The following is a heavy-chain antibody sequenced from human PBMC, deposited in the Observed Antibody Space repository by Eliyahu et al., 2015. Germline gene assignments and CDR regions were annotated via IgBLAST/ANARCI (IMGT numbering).Heavy chain of an antibody. D-gene: IGHD1-7*01. CDR2: IYYTGST. J-gene: IGHJ4*02. CDR3: ASCWNYGAESPPQDFDY. CDR1: GXSXXSSSXY. Sequence: HLQLQESGPGLVKPSETLSXXCTVSGXSXXSSSXYWGWXRQSPGEGLEWIGTIYYTGSTYYNPXLKSRVTVSMDTAKNQFSLRLSSVTAADTAVYYCASCWNYGAESPPQDFDYWGQGTLVTVSA. V-gene: IGHV4-39*01.